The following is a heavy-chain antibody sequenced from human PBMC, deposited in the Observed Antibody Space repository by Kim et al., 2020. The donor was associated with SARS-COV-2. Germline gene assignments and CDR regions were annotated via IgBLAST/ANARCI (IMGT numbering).Heavy chain of an antibody. D-gene: IGHD2-21*01. Sequence: SETLSLTCTVSGGSISSNYWGWIRQSAGNGLEWIGRIYSSGSTDYNASLKSRVAMSVDTSKNQFSLELSSVTAADTAVYFCARGPPRADCGANCYLDYWGQGTLVTVSA. CDR2: IYSSGST. V-gene: IGHV4-4*07. J-gene: IGHJ4*02. CDR3: ARGPPRADCGANCYLDY. CDR1: GGSISSNY.